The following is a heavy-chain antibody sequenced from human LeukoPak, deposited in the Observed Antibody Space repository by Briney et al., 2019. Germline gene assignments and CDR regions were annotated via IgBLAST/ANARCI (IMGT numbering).Heavy chain of an antibody. CDR1: GFTFSGYW. V-gene: IGHV3-74*01. J-gene: IGHJ3*02. D-gene: IGHD3-10*01. Sequence: GGSLRLSCAASGFTFSGYWMHWVRQVPGKGLVWVSRITGDGSSTTYADSVKGRFTISRDNAKNTVFLQMISLRAEDTAVYYCARDPGDYYGSGSSDAFDIWGQGTMVTVSS. CDR3: ARDPGDYYGSGSSDAFDI. CDR2: ITGDGSST.